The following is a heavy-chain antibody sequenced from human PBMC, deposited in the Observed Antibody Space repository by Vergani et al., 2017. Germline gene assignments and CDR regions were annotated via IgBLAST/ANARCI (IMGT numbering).Heavy chain of an antibody. V-gene: IGHV1-2*02. CDR1: GYTFTGYY. J-gene: IGHJ5*02. Sequence: QVQLVQSGAEVKKPGASVKVSCKASGYTFTGYYMHWVRQAPGQGLEWMGWINPNSGGTNYEQKFQGRVTMTRATSISTAYMELSRLRADDTAVYYCARGYYGSGKKFDPWGQGTLVTVSS. CDR2: INPNSGGT. CDR3: ARGYYGSGKKFDP. D-gene: IGHD3-10*01.